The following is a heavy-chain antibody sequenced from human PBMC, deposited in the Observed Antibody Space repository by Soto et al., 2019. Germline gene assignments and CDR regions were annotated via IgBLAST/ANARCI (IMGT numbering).Heavy chain of an antibody. V-gene: IGHV3-30-3*01. CDR2: ISYDGSNK. J-gene: IGHJ6*02. CDR3: AREQEYYYYGMDV. Sequence: QAPGKGLEWVAVISYDGSNKYYADSVKGRFTISRDNSKNTLYLQMNSLRAEDTAVYYCAREQEYYYYGMDVWGQGTTVTVSS.